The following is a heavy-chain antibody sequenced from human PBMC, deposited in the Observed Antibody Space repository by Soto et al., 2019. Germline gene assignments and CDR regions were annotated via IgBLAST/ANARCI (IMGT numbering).Heavy chain of an antibody. V-gene: IGHV4-39*01. CDR3: ARRTVNIRTFYSGLKTHCFDY. Sequence: SETLSLTSAVSVDSMSSSDDYWGWIRQPPGKGREGIGSIYYSGSTHYNPSLQSRVAISVDTSKNQFSLKLKSVTAADTAIYYCARRTVNIRTFYSGLKTHCFDYWGQGAPVTVSS. CDR1: VDSMSSSDDY. J-gene: IGHJ4*02. D-gene: IGHD6-19*01. CDR2: IYYSGST.